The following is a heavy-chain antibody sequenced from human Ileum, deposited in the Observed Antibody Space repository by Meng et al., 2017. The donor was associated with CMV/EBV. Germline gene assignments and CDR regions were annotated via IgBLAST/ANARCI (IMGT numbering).Heavy chain of an antibody. J-gene: IGHJ6*02. Sequence: SETLSLTCAVYGSSFSNYYWTWIRQPPGKGLEWIGEINHSGSANYNASLKSRVTISVDTSKKQFSLKLSSLTAADTAVYYCATDQKRSYRRGGYYYYAMDVWGQGTTVTVSS. CDR2: INHSGSA. CDR1: GSSFSNYY. CDR3: ATDQKRSYRRGGYYYYAMDV. D-gene: IGHD3-16*01. V-gene: IGHV4-34*01.